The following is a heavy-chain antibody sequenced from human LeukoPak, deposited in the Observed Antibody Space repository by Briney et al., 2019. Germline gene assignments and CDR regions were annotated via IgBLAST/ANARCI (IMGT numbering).Heavy chain of an antibody. CDR2: IYYSGST. CDR1: GHSINSGYY. V-gene: IGHV4-38-2*02. J-gene: IGHJ4*02. CDR3: ARRVVRGVLDY. Sequence: SETLSLTCTVSGHSINSGYYWGWIRQPPGKGLEWIGSIYYSGSTYYNPSLKSRVTISVDTSKNQFSLKLSSVTAADTAVYYCARRVVRGVLDYWGQGTLVTVSS. D-gene: IGHD3-10*01.